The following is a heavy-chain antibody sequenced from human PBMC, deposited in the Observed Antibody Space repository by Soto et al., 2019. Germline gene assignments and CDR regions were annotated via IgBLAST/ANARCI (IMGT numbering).Heavy chain of an antibody. D-gene: IGHD5-12*01. CDR3: ARDKWLRLGNYYGYGMDV. CDR2: INPNSGGT. CDR1: GYTFTGYY. V-gene: IGHV1-2*04. Sequence: QVQLVQSGAEVKKPGASVKVSCKASGYTFTGYYMHWVRQAPGQGLEWMGWINPNSGGTNYAQKFQGWVTMTRDTSTSTAYMELSRLRSDDTSVYYCARDKWLRLGNYYGYGMDVWGQGTTVTVAS. J-gene: IGHJ6*02.